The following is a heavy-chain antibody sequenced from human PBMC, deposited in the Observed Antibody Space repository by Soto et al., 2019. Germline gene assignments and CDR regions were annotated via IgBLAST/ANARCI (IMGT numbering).Heavy chain of an antibody. J-gene: IGHJ6*03. Sequence: GGSLRLSCAASGFTVSSNYMSWFRQAPGKGLEWVSVIYSGGSTYYADSVKGRFTISRDNSKNTLYLQMNSLRAEDTAVYYCARSRFEKEFDSNYGYWYYYYYMDVWGKGTTVTVSS. CDR2: IYSGGST. V-gene: IGHV3-66*01. CDR3: ARSRFEKEFDSNYGYWYYYYYMDV. D-gene: IGHD4-4*01. CDR1: GFTVSSNY.